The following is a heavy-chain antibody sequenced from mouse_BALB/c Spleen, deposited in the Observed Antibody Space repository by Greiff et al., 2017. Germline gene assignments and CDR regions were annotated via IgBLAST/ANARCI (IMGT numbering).Heavy chain of an antibody. Sequence: EVKLVESGGGLVQPGGSRKLSCAASGFTFSSFGMHWVRQAPEKGLEWVAYISSGSSTIYYADTVKGRFTISRDNPKNTLFLQMTSLRSEDTAMYYCARSDSSGYAYWGQGTLVTVSA. CDR3: ARSDSSGYAY. J-gene: IGHJ3*01. CDR2: ISSGSSTI. CDR1: GFTFSSFG. D-gene: IGHD3-2*01. V-gene: IGHV5-17*02.